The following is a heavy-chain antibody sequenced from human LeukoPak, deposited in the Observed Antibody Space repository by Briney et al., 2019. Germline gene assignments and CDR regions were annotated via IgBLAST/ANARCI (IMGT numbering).Heavy chain of an antibody. Sequence: ASVEVSCKASGGTFSSYAISWVRQAPGQGLEWMGGIIPIFGTANYAQKFQGRVTITADESTSTAYMELSSLRSEDTAVYYCARCLGCYDILTGYYDAGGLHWYFDLWGRGTLVTVSS. J-gene: IGHJ2*01. CDR3: ARCLGCYDILTGYYDAGGLHWYFDL. CDR2: IIPIFGTA. D-gene: IGHD3-9*01. V-gene: IGHV1-69*13. CDR1: GGTFSSYA.